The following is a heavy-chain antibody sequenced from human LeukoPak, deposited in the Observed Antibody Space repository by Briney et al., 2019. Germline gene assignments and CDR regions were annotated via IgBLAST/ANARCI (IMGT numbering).Heavy chain of an antibody. Sequence: WGSLRLPFAAPGFMFDDYAMHWVRQGPGKGLEWVSRIRWEGGSTFYADSGEGRFTIFRDNSKDRLYLQMNSLRGEDTCVLYCARDQGVGDGHLSDYCGQGTVVTVSS. CDR1: GFMFDDYA. V-gene: IGHV3-43D*04. J-gene: IGHJ4*02. D-gene: IGHD3-3*01. CDR2: IRWEGGST. CDR3: ARDQGVGDGHLSDY.